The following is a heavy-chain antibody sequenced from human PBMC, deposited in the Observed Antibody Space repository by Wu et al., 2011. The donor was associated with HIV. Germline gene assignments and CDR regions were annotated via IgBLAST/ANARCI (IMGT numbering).Heavy chain of an antibody. J-gene: IGHJ3*02. Sequence: RLSCAASGFTISGDFMSWVRQAPGRGWSGSQLVYGAGDTVYADSVKGRFTISRDNSKNTLYLQMNSLRAEDTAVYYCAKELGSGYDLTMENIAFDIWGQGTMVTVSS. CDR2: VYGAGDT. CDR3: AKELGSGYDLTMENIAFDI. D-gene: IGHD5-12*01. V-gene: IGHV3-53*05. CDR1: GFTISGDF.